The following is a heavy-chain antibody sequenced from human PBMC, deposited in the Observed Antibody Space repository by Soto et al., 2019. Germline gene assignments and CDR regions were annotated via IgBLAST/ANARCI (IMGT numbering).Heavy chain of an antibody. V-gene: IGHV3-30*18. CDR1: GFTFSSYG. CDR3: AKDLIVVVVAAISYGMDG. CDR2: ISYDGSNK. D-gene: IGHD2-15*01. Sequence: PGGSLRLSCAASGFTFSSYGMHWVRQAPGKGLEWVAVISYDGSNKYYADSVKGRFTISRDNSKNTLYLQMNSLRAEDTAVYYCAKDLIVVVVAAISYGMDGWGQGTTVTVSS. J-gene: IGHJ6*02.